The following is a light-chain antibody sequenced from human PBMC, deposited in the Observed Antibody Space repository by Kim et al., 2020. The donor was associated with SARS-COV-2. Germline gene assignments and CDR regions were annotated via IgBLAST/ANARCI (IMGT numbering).Light chain of an antibody. J-gene: IGKJ2*01. CDR3: QQYNSYPYT. CDR2: DVS. CDR1: HIISCW. Sequence: FASGGDRVPIPGGASHIISCWLAWYQQKAGKAPNLLIYDVSTLESGVPSRFSGSGSGTEFSLTISNLQPDDFATYYCQQYNSYPYTFGQGTKLEI. V-gene: IGKV1-5*01.